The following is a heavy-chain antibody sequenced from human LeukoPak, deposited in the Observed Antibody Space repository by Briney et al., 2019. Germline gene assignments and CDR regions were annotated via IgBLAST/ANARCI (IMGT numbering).Heavy chain of an antibody. Sequence: SETLSLTCTVSGGSISSYYWSWIRQPAGKGLEWIGRIYTSGSTNYNPSLKSRVTMSVDTSKNQFSLKLSSVTAADTAVYYCASARTYYDFWSGYYDYYYYYYMDVWGKGTTVTVSS. J-gene: IGHJ6*03. CDR3: ASARTYYDFWSGYYDYYYYYYMDV. D-gene: IGHD3-3*01. CDR1: GGSISSYY. CDR2: IYTSGST. V-gene: IGHV4-4*07.